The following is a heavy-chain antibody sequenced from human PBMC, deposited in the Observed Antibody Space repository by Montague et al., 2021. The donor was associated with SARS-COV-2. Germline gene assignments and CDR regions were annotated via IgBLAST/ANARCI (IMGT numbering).Heavy chain of an antibody. CDR2: ISWDGTTT. CDR1: GFKFDDYT. V-gene: IGHV3-43*01. CDR3: AQGIGDSRSFLEF. J-gene: IGHJ4*02. Sequence: SLRLSCAASGFKFDDYTMHWVRQVPGKGLQWVSLISWDGTTTHYAESVEGRFTISRDNSISSLYLQMSSLRNDDTGLYYCAQGIGDSRSFLEFWGQGTLLTVPS. D-gene: IGHD6-13*01.